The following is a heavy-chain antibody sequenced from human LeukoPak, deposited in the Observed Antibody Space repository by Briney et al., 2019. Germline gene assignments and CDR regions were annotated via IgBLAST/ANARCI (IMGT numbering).Heavy chain of an antibody. J-gene: IGHJ4*02. V-gene: IGHV3-30*04. Sequence: GGSLRLSCAASGFTFSSYAMHWVRQAPGKGLEGVAVISYDGSNKYYADSVKGRFTISRDNSKNTLYLQMNSLRAEDTAVYYCARGSPGYSSSWCADYWGQGTLVTVSS. CDR2: ISYDGSNK. CDR1: GFTFSSYA. D-gene: IGHD6-13*01. CDR3: ARGSPGYSSSWCADY.